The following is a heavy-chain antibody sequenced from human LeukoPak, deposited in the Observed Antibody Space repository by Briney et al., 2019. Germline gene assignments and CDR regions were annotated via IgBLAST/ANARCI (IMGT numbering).Heavy chain of an antibody. CDR2: ISSSGSGSTK. CDR3: ARDKEFSSGWYFDN. CDR1: GFTLSDYY. Sequence: KPGGSLRLSCAASGFTLSDYYMRWIRQAPGKGLEWVSYISSSGSGSTKFYADSVKGRFTISRDNAENSLYLQMNSLRVEDTAVYYCARDKEFSSGWYFDNWGQGTLVTVSS. V-gene: IGHV3-11*04. D-gene: IGHD6-19*01. J-gene: IGHJ4*02.